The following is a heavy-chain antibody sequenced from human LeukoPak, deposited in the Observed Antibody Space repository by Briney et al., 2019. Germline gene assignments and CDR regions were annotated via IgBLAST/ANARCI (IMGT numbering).Heavy chain of an antibody. V-gene: IGHV3-30*04. CDR2: ISYDGSNK. J-gene: IGHJ6*03. Sequence: GASLRPSCAASGFTFSSYAMHWVRQAPGKGLEWVAVISYDGSNKYYADSVKGRFTISRDNSKNTLYLQMNSLRAEDTAVYYCARSTVTGYYYMDVWGKGTTVTVSS. D-gene: IGHD4-17*01. CDR1: GFTFSSYA. CDR3: ARSTVTGYYYMDV.